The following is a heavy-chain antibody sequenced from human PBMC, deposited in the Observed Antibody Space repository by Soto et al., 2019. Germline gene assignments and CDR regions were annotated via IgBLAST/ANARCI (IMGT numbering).Heavy chain of an antibody. CDR3: ARDADIVVVPAAEPSSGRGWFDP. CDR1: GYTFTSYY. J-gene: IGHJ5*02. Sequence: ASVKVSCKASGYTFTSYYMHWVRQAPGQGLEWMGIINPSGGSTSYAQKFQGRVTMTRDTSTSTAYMELSRLRSDDTAVYYCARDADIVVVPAAEPSSGRGWFDPWGQGTLVTVSS. CDR2: INPSGGST. V-gene: IGHV1-46*01. D-gene: IGHD2-2*01.